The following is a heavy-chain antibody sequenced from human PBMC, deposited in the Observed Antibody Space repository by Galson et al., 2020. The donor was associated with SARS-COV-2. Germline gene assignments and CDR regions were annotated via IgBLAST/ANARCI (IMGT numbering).Heavy chain of an antibody. CDR3: ARSGVTTLLGEYYYGMDV. D-gene: IGHD4-17*01. V-gene: IGHV3-11*01. Sequence: NSGGSLRLSCAASGFTFSDYYMSWIRQAPGKGLEWVSYISSSGSTIYYADSVKGRFTISRDNAKNSLYLQMNSLRAEDTAVYYCARSGVTTLLGEYYYGMDVWGQGTTVTVSS. J-gene: IGHJ6*02. CDR2: ISSSGSTI. CDR1: GFTFSDYY.